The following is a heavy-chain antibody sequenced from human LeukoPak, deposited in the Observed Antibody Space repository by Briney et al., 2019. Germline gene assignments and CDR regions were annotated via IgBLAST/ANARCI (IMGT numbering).Heavy chain of an antibody. CDR3: ARDGGSSYCDFWSGYQPLFDY. V-gene: IGHV4-59*01. J-gene: IGHJ4*02. Sequence: SETLSLTCTVSGGSISSYYWSWIRQPPGKGLEWIGYIYYSGSTNYNPSLKSRVTISVDTSKNQFSLKLSSVTAADTAVYYCARDGGSSYCDFWSGYQPLFDYWGQGTLVTVSS. CDR2: IYYSGST. D-gene: IGHD3-3*01. CDR1: GGSISSYY.